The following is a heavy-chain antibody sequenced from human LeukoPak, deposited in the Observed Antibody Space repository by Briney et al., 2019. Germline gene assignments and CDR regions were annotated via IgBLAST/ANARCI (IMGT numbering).Heavy chain of an antibody. Sequence: SETLSLTCTVSRGSISTYYWSWVRQPAGEGLEWIGRIYSSGSTNYNPSLKSRVTISVDTSKNQFSLKLSSVTAADTAVYYCARGGGVVPAAMMDAFDIWGQGTMVTVSS. V-gene: IGHV4-4*07. J-gene: IGHJ3*02. CDR2: IYSSGST. CDR1: RGSISTYY. D-gene: IGHD2-2*01. CDR3: ARGGGVVPAAMMDAFDI.